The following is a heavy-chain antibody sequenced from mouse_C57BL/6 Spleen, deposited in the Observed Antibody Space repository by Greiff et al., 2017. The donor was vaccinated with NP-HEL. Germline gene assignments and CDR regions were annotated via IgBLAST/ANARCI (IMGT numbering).Heavy chain of an antibody. Sequence: EVQLVESGGGLVKPGGSLKLSCAASGFTFSSYAMSWVRQTPEKRLEWVATISDGGSYTYYPDNVKGRFTISRDNAKNNLYLQMSHLKSEDTAMYYCAREGSYYSNYEGYFDYWGQGTTLTVSS. CDR3: AREGSYYSNYEGYFDY. V-gene: IGHV5-4*01. CDR2: ISDGGSYT. CDR1: GFTFSSYA. J-gene: IGHJ2*01. D-gene: IGHD2-5*01.